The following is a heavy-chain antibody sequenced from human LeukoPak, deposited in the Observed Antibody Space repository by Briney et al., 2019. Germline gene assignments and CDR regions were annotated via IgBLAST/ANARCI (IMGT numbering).Heavy chain of an antibody. Sequence: GESLKISCKGSGYIFTSYWIGWVRQMPGKGLEWMGIIYPGDSDTRYSPSFQGQVTISADKSISTAYLQWSSLKAPDTAMYYCARDRGRSLGQQLVRFPDVKEGYSGSYLGYWGQGTLVTVSS. V-gene: IGHV5-51*01. D-gene: IGHD6-13*01. CDR3: ARDRGRSLGQQLVRFPDVKEGYSGSYLGY. CDR1: GYIFTSYW. CDR2: IYPGDSDT. J-gene: IGHJ4*02.